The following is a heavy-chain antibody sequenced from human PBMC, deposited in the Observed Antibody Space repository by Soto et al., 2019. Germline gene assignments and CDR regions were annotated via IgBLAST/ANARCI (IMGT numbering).Heavy chain of an antibody. CDR1: GGSISSGGYP. D-gene: IGHD3-10*01. Sequence: PSETLSLTCAVSGGSISSGGYPWIWLRPPPGKGLEWIGYIYYSGSTNYNPSLKSRVTISVDTSKNQFSLKLSSVTAADTAVYYCARVVMVRGVTDFDYWGQGTLVTVSS. CDR3: ARVVMVRGVTDFDY. J-gene: IGHJ4*02. V-gene: IGHV4-61*08. CDR2: IYYSGST.